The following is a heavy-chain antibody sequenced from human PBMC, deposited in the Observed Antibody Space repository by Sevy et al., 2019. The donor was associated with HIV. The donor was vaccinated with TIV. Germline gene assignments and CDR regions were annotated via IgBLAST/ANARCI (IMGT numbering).Heavy chain of an antibody. CDR3: ARGLGWHQHYYFDR. CDR1: GFTFSSYA. Sequence: GGSLRLSCAASGFTFSSYAMYWVRQAPGRGLEWVAVISYEGSNKNYAESVKGRFSISRDNSKNTLYLQLNSLRADDTAVYYCARGLGWHQHYYFDRWGQGTLVTVSS. J-gene: IGHJ4*02. CDR2: ISYEGSNK. D-gene: IGHD2-21*01. V-gene: IGHV3-30-3*01.